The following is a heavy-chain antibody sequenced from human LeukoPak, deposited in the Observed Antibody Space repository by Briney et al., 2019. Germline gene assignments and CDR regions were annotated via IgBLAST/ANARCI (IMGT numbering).Heavy chain of an antibody. CDR1: GGTFSSYA. Sequence: SVKVSCKASGGTFSSYAISWVRQAPGQGLEWMGGIIPIFGTANYAQKFQGRVTITADESTSTAYMELSSLRSEDTAVYYCARDVRHRYCSSTSCYRGWFDPWGRGTLVTVSS. J-gene: IGHJ5*02. CDR2: IIPIFGTA. CDR3: ARDVRHRYCSSTSCYRGWFDP. D-gene: IGHD2-2*01. V-gene: IGHV1-69*13.